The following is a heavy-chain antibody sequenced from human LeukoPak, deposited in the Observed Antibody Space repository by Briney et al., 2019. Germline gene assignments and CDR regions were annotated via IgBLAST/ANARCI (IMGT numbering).Heavy chain of an antibody. D-gene: IGHD6-19*01. J-gene: IGHJ4*02. CDR3: ARVNPWLVFDY. Sequence: PGGSLRLSCAASGFTFSNYWMSWVRQAPGKGLEWVANIKQDGSEKYYVDSVKGRFTISRDNAKNSLFLQMGSLRAEDTAVYYCARVNPWLVFDYWGQGTLVTVSS. V-gene: IGHV3-7*01. CDR2: IKQDGSEK. CDR1: GFTFSNYW.